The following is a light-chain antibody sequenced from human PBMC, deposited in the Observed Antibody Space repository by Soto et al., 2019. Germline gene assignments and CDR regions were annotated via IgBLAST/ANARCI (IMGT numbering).Light chain of an antibody. CDR3: QQYGSSPRT. J-gene: IGKJ5*01. CDR2: GAS. V-gene: IGKV3-20*01. Sequence: EIVLTQFPGTLSLSPGERATLSCRASQSVTSSSLAWYQQKVGRAPRVLIYGASNRATGLPDRFSGSGSGTDFTLTITGLEPEDFAVYYCQQYGSSPRTFGQGTRLEIK. CDR1: QSVTSSS.